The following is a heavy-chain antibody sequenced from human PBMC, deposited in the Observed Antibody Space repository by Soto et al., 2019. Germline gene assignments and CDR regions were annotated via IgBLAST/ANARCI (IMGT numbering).Heavy chain of an antibody. CDR1: SGSISSSNW. Sequence: SETLSLTCAVSSGSISSSNWWSWVRQPPGKGLEWIGEIYHSGSTNYNPSLKCRVTISVDKSKNQFSLKLSSVTAADTAVYYCARVLLGYCSGGSCYDQINWFDPWGQGTLVTVSS. CDR3: ARVLLGYCSGGSCYDQINWFDP. D-gene: IGHD2-15*01. V-gene: IGHV4-4*02. CDR2: IYHSGST. J-gene: IGHJ5*02.